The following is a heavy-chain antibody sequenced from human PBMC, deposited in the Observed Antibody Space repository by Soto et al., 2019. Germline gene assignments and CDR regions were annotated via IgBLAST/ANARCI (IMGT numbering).Heavy chain of an antibody. CDR2: IIPIFGTA. J-gene: IGHJ5*02. D-gene: IGHD4-4*01. CDR1: GGTFSSYA. V-gene: IGHV1-69*13. Sequence: SVKVSCKASGGTFSSYAISWVRQAPGQGLEWMGGIIPIFGTANYAQKFQGRVTITADESTSTAYMELSSLRSEDTAVYYCARDVEYSNYVRDWFDPWGQGTLVTVSS. CDR3: ARDVEYSNYVRDWFDP.